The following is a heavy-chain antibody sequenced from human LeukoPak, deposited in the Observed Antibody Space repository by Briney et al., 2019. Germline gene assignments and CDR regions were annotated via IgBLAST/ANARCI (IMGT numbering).Heavy chain of an antibody. CDR3: AREGTLRIFDP. Sequence: SETLSLTCTVSGGSISSSSYYWGWIRQPPGKGLEWIGSIYYSGSTYYNPSLKSRVTISVDTSKNQFSLKLSSVTAADTAVYYCAREGTLRIFDPWGQGTLVTVSS. J-gene: IGHJ5*02. CDR1: GGSISSSSYY. CDR2: IYYSGST. V-gene: IGHV4-39*07. D-gene: IGHD1/OR15-1a*01.